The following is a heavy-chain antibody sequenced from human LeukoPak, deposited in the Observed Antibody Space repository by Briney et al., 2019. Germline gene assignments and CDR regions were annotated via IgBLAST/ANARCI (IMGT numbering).Heavy chain of an antibody. Sequence: GGSLRLSCAASGFTFSSYAMSWVRQAPGKGLEWVSAISGSGGSTYYADSVRGRFTISRDNSKNTLYLQMNSLRAEDTAVYYCAKDQPYYYGSGSLDWGQGTLVTVSS. CDR2: ISGSGGST. D-gene: IGHD3-10*01. CDR1: GFTFSSYA. CDR3: AKDQPYYYGSGSLD. V-gene: IGHV3-23*01. J-gene: IGHJ4*02.